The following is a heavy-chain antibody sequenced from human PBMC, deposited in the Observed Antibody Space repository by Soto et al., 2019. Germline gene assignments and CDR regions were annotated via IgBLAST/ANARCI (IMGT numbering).Heavy chain of an antibody. Sequence: GGSLRLSCAASGFTFSSYAMSWVRQAPGKGLEWVSSISRSGGSTYYADSVKGWFIISRDNSKCTLYLQMNSLRAEDTAVYYCATGTFNFDSWGQGTLVTVSS. CDR2: ISRSGGST. CDR1: GFTFSSYA. V-gene: IGHV3-23*01. J-gene: IGHJ4*02. CDR3: ATGTFNFDS.